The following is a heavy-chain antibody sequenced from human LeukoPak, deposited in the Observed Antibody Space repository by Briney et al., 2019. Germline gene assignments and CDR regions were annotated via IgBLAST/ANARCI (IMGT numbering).Heavy chain of an antibody. D-gene: IGHD3-3*01. Sequence: GASVKVSCKASEYTFTGYYMHWVRQAPGQGLEWMGWINPNSGGTNYAQKFQGWVTMTRDTSISTAYMELSRLRSDDTAVYYCARGGYDFVYYYYGMDVWGQGTTVTVSS. CDR3: ARGGYDFVYYYYGMDV. CDR2: INPNSGGT. CDR1: EYTFTGYY. V-gene: IGHV1-2*04. J-gene: IGHJ6*02.